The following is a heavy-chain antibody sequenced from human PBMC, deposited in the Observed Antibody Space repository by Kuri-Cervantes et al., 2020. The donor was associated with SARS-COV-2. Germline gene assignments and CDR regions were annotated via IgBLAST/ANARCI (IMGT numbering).Heavy chain of an antibody. Sequence: GESLKISCAASGFTFSSYAMSWVRQAPGKGLEWVSVIYSGGNTYYADSVKGRFTISRDNSKNTLYLQMNSLSAEDTAVYYCAREARDYYDTSGYLDYWGQGFLVNCSS. CDR1: GFTFSSYA. CDR3: AREARDYYDTSGYLDY. J-gene: IGHJ4*02. CDR2: IYSGGNT. V-gene: IGHV3-66*01. D-gene: IGHD3-22*01.